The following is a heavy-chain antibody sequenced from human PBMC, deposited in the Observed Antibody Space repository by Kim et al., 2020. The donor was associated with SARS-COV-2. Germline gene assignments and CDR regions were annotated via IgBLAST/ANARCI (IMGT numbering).Heavy chain of an antibody. CDR1: GYTFTDYY. D-gene: IGHD2-2*01. V-gene: IGHV1-2*02. CDR3: ARAPSRYCSSTSCYYYYYYGMDV. CDR2: INPNSGGT. Sequence: ASVKVSCKASGYTFTDYYMHWVRQAPGQGLEWMGWINPNSGGTNYAQKFQGRVTMTRDTSISTAYMELSRLRSDDTAVYYCARAPSRYCSSTSCYYYYYYGMDVWGQGTTVTVSS. J-gene: IGHJ6*02.